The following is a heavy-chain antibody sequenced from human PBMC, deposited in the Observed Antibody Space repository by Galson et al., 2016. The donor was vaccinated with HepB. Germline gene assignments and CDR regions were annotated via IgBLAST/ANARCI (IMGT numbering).Heavy chain of an antibody. V-gene: IGHV4-39*02. CDR2: ISYTGTT. J-gene: IGHJ5*02. CDR3: AGLYYDFWSGYPADP. D-gene: IGHD3-3*01. Sequence: LSLTCTVSGGSISSASYYWGWLRQPPGKGLEWIGSISYTGTTYYNPSLKSRATLSVDTSKNHFSLRLSSVTAADTAVYYCAGLYYDFWSGYPADPWGQGTLVTVSS. CDR1: GGSISSASYY.